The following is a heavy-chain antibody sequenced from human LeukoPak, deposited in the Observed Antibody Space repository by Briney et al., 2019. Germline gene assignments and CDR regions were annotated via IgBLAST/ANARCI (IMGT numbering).Heavy chain of an antibody. D-gene: IGHD3-10*01. CDR3: AKDRNYYGSGMGYY. J-gene: IGHJ4*02. Sequence: GGSLRLSCAASGFTFSNAWMSWVRQAPGKGLEWVGRIKSKTDGGTTDYAAPVKGRFTISRDDSKNTLYLQMNSLRAEDTAVYCCAKDRNYYGSGMGYYWGQGTLVTVSS. CDR2: IKSKTDGGTT. CDR1: GFTFSNAW. V-gene: IGHV3-15*01.